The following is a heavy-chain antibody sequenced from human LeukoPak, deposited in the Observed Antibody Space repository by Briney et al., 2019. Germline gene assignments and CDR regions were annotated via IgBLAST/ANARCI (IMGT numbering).Heavy chain of an antibody. D-gene: IGHD4-17*01. Sequence: GGSLRLSCTGSGFTFRSSSMNWVRQAPGKGLEWVAVISYDGSNKYYADSVKGRFTISRDNAKNSLYLQMDSLRDEDTAMYYCASLHGDYVYWGEGTLVTVSS. CDR3: ASLHGDYVY. CDR1: GFTFRSSS. V-gene: IGHV3-30*03. J-gene: IGHJ4*02. CDR2: ISYDGSNK.